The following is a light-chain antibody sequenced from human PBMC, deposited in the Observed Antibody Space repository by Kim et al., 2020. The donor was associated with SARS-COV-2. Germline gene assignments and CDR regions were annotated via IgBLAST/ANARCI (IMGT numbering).Light chain of an antibody. Sequence: SYELTQPPSVSVAPGKTARITCGGHNIGSKSVHWYQQKPGQAPVLVIYYDSDRPSVIPERFSGSNSGNTATLTISRVEAGDEADYYCQVWDSRSDHYVFG. CDR2: YDS. J-gene: IGLJ1*01. CDR1: NIGSKS. CDR3: QVWDSRSDHYV. V-gene: IGLV3-21*04.